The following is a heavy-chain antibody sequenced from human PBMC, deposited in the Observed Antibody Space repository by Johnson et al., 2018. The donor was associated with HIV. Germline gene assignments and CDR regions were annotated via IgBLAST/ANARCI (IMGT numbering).Heavy chain of an antibody. D-gene: IGHD6-19*01. CDR1: GFSFIDYA. CDR3: VRGWHTSGRCDVFDI. V-gene: IGHV3-23*04. J-gene: IGHJ3*02. Sequence: MQLVESGGGVVQPGGSLRLSCVASGFSFIDYAMIWVRQAPGKGLEWVSFISGGEDDTYYADSVKGRFTISRDNSDNFLYLYMNRLRTDDTAVYYCVRGWHTSGRCDVFDIWGQGTTVIVSS. CDR2: ISGGEDDT.